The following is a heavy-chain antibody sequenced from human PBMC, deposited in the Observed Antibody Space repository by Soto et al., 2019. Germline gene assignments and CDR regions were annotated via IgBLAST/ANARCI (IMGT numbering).Heavy chain of an antibody. CDR3: ARHRNYYGSGSFPVYFDY. CDR2: IYYSGST. D-gene: IGHD3-10*01. J-gene: IGHJ4*02. V-gene: IGHV4-39*01. CDR1: GGSISSGGYY. Sequence: PSETLSLTCTVSGGSISSGGYYWSWIRQHPGKGLEWIGYIYYSGSTYYNPSLKSRVTISVDTSKNQFSLKLSSVTAADTAVYYCARHRNYYGSGSFPVYFDYWGQGTLVTVSS.